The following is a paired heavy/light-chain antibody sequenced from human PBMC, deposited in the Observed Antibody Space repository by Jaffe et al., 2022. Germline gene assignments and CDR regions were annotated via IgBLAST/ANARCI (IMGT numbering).Light chain of an antibody. CDR2: DDS. CDR3: QVWDSSSDHYV. J-gene: IGLJ1*01. Sequence: SYVLTQPPSVSVAPGQTARITCGGNNIGSKSVHWYQQKPGQAPVLVVYDDSDRPSGIPERFSGSSSGNTATLTITWVEAGDEADYYCQVWDSSSDHYVFGTGTKVTVL. V-gene: IGLV3-21*02. CDR1: NIGSKS.
Heavy chain of an antibody. CDR2: ISSRGSTI. J-gene: IGHJ4*02. V-gene: IGHV3-48*03. D-gene: IGHD1-1*01. CDR1: GFTFSNYE. Sequence: EVQLVESGGGLVQPGGSLRLSCAASGFTFSNYEMNWVRQAPGKGLEWVSYISSRGSTIYYADSVKGRFTISRDNAKNSLYLQMTSLRAEDTAVYYCARDRAGTGIDYWGQGTLVTVSS. CDR3: ARDRAGTGIDY.